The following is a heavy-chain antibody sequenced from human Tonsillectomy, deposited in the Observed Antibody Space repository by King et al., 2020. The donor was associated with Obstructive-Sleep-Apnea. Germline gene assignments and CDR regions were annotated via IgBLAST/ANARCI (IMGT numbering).Heavy chain of an antibody. CDR2: ISYDGSNK. CDR1: GFTFSSYA. Sequence: VQLVESGGGVVQPGRSLRLSCAASGFTFSSYAMHWVRQAPGKGLEWVAGISYDGSNKYYADSVKGRFTISRDNSKNTLYLQMNSLRAEDTAVYYCARDPSYCSSTSCFFFDYWGQGTLVTVSS. D-gene: IGHD2-2*01. CDR3: ARDPSYCSSTSCFFFDY. J-gene: IGHJ4*02. V-gene: IGHV3-30*04.